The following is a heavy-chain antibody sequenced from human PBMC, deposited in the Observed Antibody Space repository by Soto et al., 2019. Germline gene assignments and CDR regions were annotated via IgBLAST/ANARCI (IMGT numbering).Heavy chain of an antibody. D-gene: IGHD2-21*02. CDR2: ISDPGTST. Sequence: PWGSLRLSCAASGFTFFNYAINFFRHAPGKGLEWISSISDPGTSTYYANSVKGRFSMSRDNSKNTLFLQMNRLRADDTAVYFCAKSLVTPSDAFDLWGRGTLVTVS. CDR3: AKSLVTPSDAFDL. V-gene: IGHV3-23*01. J-gene: IGHJ3*01. CDR1: GFTFFNYA.